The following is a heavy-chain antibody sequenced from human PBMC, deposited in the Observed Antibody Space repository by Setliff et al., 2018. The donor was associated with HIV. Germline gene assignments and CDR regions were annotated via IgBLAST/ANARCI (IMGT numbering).Heavy chain of an antibody. V-gene: IGHV5-51*01. D-gene: IGHD3-10*01. CDR2: VYPGDSDT. J-gene: IGHJ4*02. CDR3: ARLPYYVSGGVFDH. Sequence: GESLKISCQCSGFNFLAHWIGWVRQVPEKGLEWMGIVYPGDSDTRYNPSFEGQVTVSADKTITTAYLQLTCLKASDTAMYFCARLPYYVSGGVFDHWGKGTLVTVS. CDR1: GFNFLAHW.